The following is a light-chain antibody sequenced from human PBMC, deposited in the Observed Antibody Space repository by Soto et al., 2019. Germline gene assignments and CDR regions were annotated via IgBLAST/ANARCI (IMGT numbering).Light chain of an antibody. CDR2: EVS. J-gene: IGLJ1*01. CDR1: SSDVGSYNY. V-gene: IGLV2-14*01. CDR3: SSYTSSSTL. Sequence: QSVLTQPASVSGSPGQSITISCTGTSSDVGSYNYVSWYQQHPGKAPKLMIYEVSDRPSGISSRFSGSKSGNTASLTISGLQTEGEDDYYCSSYTSSSTLFGTGTKLTVL.